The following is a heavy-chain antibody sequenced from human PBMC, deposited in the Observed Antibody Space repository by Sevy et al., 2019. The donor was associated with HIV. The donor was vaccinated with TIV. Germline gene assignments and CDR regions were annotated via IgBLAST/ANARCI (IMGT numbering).Heavy chain of an antibody. Sequence: GGSLRLSCAASGFSYSSYGMHWVRQAPGKGLEWVAYIQYDGSNKDYADSVKGRLTISRDNSKNTLDLQMNSLRVEDTAVYYCVKEGGDEGGDHWGQGTLVTVSS. V-gene: IGHV3-30*02. D-gene: IGHD2-21*01. J-gene: IGHJ4*02. CDR2: IQYDGSNK. CDR1: GFSYSSYG. CDR3: VKEGGDEGGDH.